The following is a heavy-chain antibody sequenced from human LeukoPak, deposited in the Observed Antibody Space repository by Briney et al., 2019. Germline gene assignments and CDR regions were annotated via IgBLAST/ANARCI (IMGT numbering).Heavy chain of an antibody. D-gene: IGHD1-26*01. CDR2: ISYDGSNK. CDR3: AKDIGQVGATPVDV. Sequence: QPGGSLRLSCAASGFTFSSNAMHWVRQAPGKGLEWVGGISYDGSNKYYADSVKGRFTISRDHSKNTLYLQMNSLRAEDTAVYHCAKDIGQVGATPVDVWGQGTTVTVSS. V-gene: IGHV3-30*18. CDR1: GFTFSSNA. J-gene: IGHJ6*02.